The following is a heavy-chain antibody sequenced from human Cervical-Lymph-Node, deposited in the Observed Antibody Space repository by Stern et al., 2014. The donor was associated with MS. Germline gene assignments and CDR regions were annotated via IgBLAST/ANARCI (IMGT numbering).Heavy chain of an antibody. Sequence: EVQLVQSGAEVRKPGESLRISCKASGYSFNSYWIGWVRQMPGKGLEGVGIIYPGDSDPRYSPSFQGQVTISLDKSISTAYLQWSSLKASDTAMYYCAREAMALPYYFDYWGQGTLVTVSS. V-gene: IGHV5-51*01. CDR1: GYSFNSYW. CDR3: AREAMALPYYFDY. D-gene: IGHD5-24*01. J-gene: IGHJ4*02. CDR2: IYPGDSDP.